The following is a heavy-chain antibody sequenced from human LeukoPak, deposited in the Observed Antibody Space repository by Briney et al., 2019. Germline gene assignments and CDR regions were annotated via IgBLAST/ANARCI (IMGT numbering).Heavy chain of an antibody. CDR2: ILYDGNSK. J-gene: IGHJ6*02. V-gene: IGHV3-30*18. D-gene: IGHD1-26*01. CDR3: AKDRLFGSGLNGPHYYYGMDV. Sequence: PGGSLRLSCAASDFSFSNYGMHWVRQAPGKGLEWVAVILYDGNSKHYAESVKGRFTISRDNSNNMLYLQMNSLRPEDTAVYYCAKDRLFGSGLNGPHYYYGMDVWGQGTTVTVSS. CDR1: DFSFSNYG.